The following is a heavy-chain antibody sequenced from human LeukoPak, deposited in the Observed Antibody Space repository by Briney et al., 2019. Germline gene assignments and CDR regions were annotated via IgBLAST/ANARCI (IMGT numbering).Heavy chain of an antibody. CDR1: GFTFSSYA. J-gene: IGHJ4*02. CDR2: IYSGGST. V-gene: IGHV3-53*01. Sequence: GGSLRLSCAASGFTFSSYAMHWVRQAPGKGLEWVSVIYSGGSTYYADSVKGRFTISRDNSKKTLYLQMNSLRAEDTAVYYCAPASGYSYGPMEHWGQGTLVTVSS. CDR3: APASGYSYGPMEH. D-gene: IGHD5-18*01.